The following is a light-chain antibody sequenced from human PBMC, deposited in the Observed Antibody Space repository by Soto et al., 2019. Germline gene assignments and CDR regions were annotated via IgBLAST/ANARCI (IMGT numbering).Light chain of an antibody. CDR3: SSYTSSSGYV. CDR1: SSDVGGYNY. J-gene: IGLJ1*01. V-gene: IGLV2-14*01. CDR2: DVS. Sequence: QSVLTQPASVSGSPGQSITISCTGTSSDVGGYNYVSWYQQHPGKAPKLMIYDVSNRPSGVSNRFSGSKSGNTASLTISGLQADDEADYYCSSYTSSSGYVFGTGTKLTVL.